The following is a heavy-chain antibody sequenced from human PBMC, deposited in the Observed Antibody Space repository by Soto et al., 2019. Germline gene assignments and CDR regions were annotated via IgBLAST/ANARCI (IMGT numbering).Heavy chain of an antibody. CDR3: ARDMTTVTTHLGRFDP. D-gene: IGHD4-17*01. V-gene: IGHV1-69*08. CDR1: GGTFSSYT. Sequence: QVQLVQSGAEVKKPGSSVKVSCKASGGTFSSYTISWVRQAPGQGLEWMGRIIPILGIANYAQKFQGRVTITADKSTSTAYMELSSLRSEDTAVYYCARDMTTVTTHLGRFDPWGQGTLVTVSS. CDR2: IIPILGIA. J-gene: IGHJ5*02.